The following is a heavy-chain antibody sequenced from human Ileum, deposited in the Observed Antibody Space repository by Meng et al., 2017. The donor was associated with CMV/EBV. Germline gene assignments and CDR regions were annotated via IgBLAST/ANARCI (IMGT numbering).Heavy chain of an antibody. CDR3: ARGRGTSGWSAAWFDP. V-gene: IGHV4-34*01. Sequence: SGASFTNYYWIWIRQPPGKGLEWIGKINHSGSTTYKSSLRSRVTISVDTSKNQFSLNLTAVTAADTAVYYCARGRGTSGWSAAWFDPWGQGTLVTVSS. CDR1: GASFTNYY. J-gene: IGHJ5*02. D-gene: IGHD6-19*01. CDR2: INHSGST.